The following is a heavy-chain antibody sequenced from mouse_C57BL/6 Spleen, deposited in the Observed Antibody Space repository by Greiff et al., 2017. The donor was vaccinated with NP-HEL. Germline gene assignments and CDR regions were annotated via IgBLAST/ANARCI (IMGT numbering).Heavy chain of an antibody. D-gene: IGHD2-1*01. J-gene: IGHJ1*03. V-gene: IGHV1-26*01. Sequence: EVQLQQSGPELVKPGASVKISCKASGYTFTDYYMNWVKQSHGKSLEWIGDINPNNGGTSYNQKFKGKATLTVDKSSSTAYMELRSLTSEDSAVYYCANYGNTGYFDVWGTGTTVTVSS. CDR2: INPNNGGT. CDR1: GYTFTDYY. CDR3: ANYGNTGYFDV.